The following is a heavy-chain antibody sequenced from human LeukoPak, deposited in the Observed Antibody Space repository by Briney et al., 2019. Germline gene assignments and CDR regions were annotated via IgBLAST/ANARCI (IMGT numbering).Heavy chain of an antibody. CDR2: ISSSGSTI. CDR1: GFTFSSYE. V-gene: IGHV3-48*03. CDR3: ARGPRDYGGRFDY. Sequence: PGGSLRLSCAASGFTFSSYEMNWVRQAPGKGLEWVSYISSSGSTIYYADSVKGRFTISRDNAKNSLYLQMNSLRAEDTAVYYCARGPRDYGGRFDYWGQGTLVTVSS. J-gene: IGHJ4*02. D-gene: IGHD4-17*01.